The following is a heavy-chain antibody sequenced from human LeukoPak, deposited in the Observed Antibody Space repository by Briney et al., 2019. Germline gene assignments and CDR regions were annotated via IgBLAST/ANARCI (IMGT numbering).Heavy chain of an antibody. CDR2: INADVSST. CDR3: AKEAPYDFWSGYYMGLSFDY. Sequence: PGGSLRLSCAASGFTFSTYWMHWVRQAPGKGLVWVSRINADVSSTSYADSVKGRFTISRDNAKNTLYLQMNSLRAEDTAVYYCAKEAPYDFWSGYYMGLSFDYWGQGTLVTVSS. CDR1: GFTFSTYW. J-gene: IGHJ4*02. D-gene: IGHD3-3*01. V-gene: IGHV3-74*01.